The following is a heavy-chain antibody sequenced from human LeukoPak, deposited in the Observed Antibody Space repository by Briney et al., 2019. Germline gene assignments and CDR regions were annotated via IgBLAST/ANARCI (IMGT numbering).Heavy chain of an antibody. J-gene: IGHJ5*02. CDR1: GGTFSSYA. CDR2: IIPIFGTA. Sequence: SVKVSCKASGGTFSSYAISWVRQAPGQGLEWMGGIIPIFGTANYAQKFQGRVTIAADESTSTAYMELSSLRSEDTAVYYCARADLLWFGELVTWFDPWGQGTLVTVSS. CDR3: ARADLLWFGELVTWFDP. D-gene: IGHD3-10*01. V-gene: IGHV1-69*13.